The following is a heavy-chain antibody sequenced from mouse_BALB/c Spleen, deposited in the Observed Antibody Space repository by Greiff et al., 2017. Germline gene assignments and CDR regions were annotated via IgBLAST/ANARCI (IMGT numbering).Heavy chain of an antibody. CDR2: IDPANGNT. J-gene: IGHJ2*01. V-gene: IGHV14-3*02. CDR3: APSITTVVATRKFYFDY. Sequence: EVQLQQSGAELVKPGASVKLSCTASGFNIKDTYMHGVKQRPEQGLEWIGRIDPANGNTKYDPKFQGKATITADTSSNTAYLQLSSLTSEDTAVYYCAPSITTVVATRKFYFDYWGQGTTLTVSS. CDR1: GFNIKDTY. D-gene: IGHD1-1*01.